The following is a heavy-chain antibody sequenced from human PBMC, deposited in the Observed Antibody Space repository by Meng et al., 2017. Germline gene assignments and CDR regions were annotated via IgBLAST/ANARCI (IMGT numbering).Heavy chain of an antibody. V-gene: IGHV3-33*01. CDR1: GFTFSGYG. J-gene: IGHJ4*02. CDR2: IWYDGSNK. CDR3: ARVVYSSGWSFDY. D-gene: IGHD6-19*01. Sequence: GRLVEAGGGVVQPGRSLRLSCAAFGFTFSGYGMHWVRQAPGKGLEWVAVIWYDGSNKYYADSVKGRFTISRDNSKNTLYLQMNSLRAEDTAVYYCARVVYSSGWSFDYWGQGTLVTVSS.